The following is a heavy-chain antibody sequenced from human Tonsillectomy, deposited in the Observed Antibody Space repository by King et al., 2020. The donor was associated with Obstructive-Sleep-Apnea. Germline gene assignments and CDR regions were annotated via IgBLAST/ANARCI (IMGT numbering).Heavy chain of an antibody. CDR2: IYDSGST. CDR3: ASLPGGNYGMDV. Sequence: ELQESGPGLVKPSQTLSLTCTVSGGSIISGGYHWSWIRQHPGKGLEWIGYIYDSGSTYYNPSLKSRIAISVDTSKNQFSLKLRSVTAADTAVYYCASLPGGNYGMDVWGQGTTVTVSS. J-gene: IGHJ6*02. CDR1: GGSIISGGYH. V-gene: IGHV4-31*03. D-gene: IGHD3-16*01.